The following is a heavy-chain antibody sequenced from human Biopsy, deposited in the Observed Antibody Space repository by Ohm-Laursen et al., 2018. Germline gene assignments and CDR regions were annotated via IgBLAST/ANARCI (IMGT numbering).Heavy chain of an antibody. J-gene: IGHJ4*02. Sequence: SLRLSCASSEFTFNDYAMYWVRQAPGMGLDWVSGISWNSGTTDYADSVKGRFTISRDKAKNSLYLQMNSLRGDDTAVYYCARDRPSVSTYGVDWGQGTLVTVSS. CDR1: EFTFNDYA. D-gene: IGHD3-3*01. CDR3: ARDRPSVSTYGVD. CDR2: ISWNSGTT. V-gene: IGHV3-9*01.